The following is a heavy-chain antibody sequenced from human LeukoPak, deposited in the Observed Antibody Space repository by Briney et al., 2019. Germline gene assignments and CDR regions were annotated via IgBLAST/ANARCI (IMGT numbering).Heavy chain of an antibody. J-gene: IGHJ4*02. CDR3: ASFAGTHFDY. CDR1: GGSISSRSYY. CDR2: IYYSGST. V-gene: IGHV4-39*01. D-gene: IGHD6-13*01. Sequence: SETLSLTCTVSGGSISSRSYYWGWIRQPPGKRLEWIGSIYYSGSTYYNPSLKSRVTISVDTSKNQFSLKLSSVTAADTAVYYCASFAGTHFDYWGQGTLVTVSS.